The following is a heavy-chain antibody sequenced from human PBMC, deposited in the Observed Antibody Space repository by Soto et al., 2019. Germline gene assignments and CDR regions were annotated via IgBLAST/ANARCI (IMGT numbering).Heavy chain of an antibody. CDR1: GFTFSSYS. CDR3: AREAHDYKTGNDY. Sequence: PGGSLRLSCAASGFTFSSYSMNWVRQAPGKGLEWVSSISSSSSYIYYADSVKGRFTISRDNAKNSLYLQMNSLRAEDTAVYYCAREAHDYKTGNDYWGQGTLVTVSS. V-gene: IGHV3-21*01. CDR2: ISSSSSYI. D-gene: IGHD4-17*01. J-gene: IGHJ4*02.